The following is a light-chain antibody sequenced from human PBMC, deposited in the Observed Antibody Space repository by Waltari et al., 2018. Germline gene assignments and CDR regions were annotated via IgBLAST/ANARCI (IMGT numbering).Light chain of an antibody. CDR2: DAS. Sequence: EIVLTQSPGTLSLSPGERANLSCRANQSVSKYLAWYQQKPGQAPRLLIYDASIRATGIPDRFSGSGSGTDFSLTISRLEPEDFAVYYCQKYVNLPATFGQGTKVEIK. J-gene: IGKJ1*01. CDR1: QSVSKY. V-gene: IGKV3-20*01. CDR3: QKYVNLPAT.